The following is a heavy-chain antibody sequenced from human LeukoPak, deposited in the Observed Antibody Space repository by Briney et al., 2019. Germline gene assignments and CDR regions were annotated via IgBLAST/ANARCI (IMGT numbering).Heavy chain of an antibody. CDR3: ARSSIAAAGIWGYFDY. V-gene: IGHV3-21*01. CDR1: GFTFSSYS. J-gene: IGHJ4*02. Sequence: GGSLRLSCAASGFTFSSYSMNWVRQAPGKGLEWVSSISSSSSYIYYPDSVKGRFTISRDNAKNSLYLQMNSLRAEDTAVYYCARSSIAAAGIWGYFDYWGQGTLVTVSS. D-gene: IGHD6-13*01. CDR2: ISSSSSYI.